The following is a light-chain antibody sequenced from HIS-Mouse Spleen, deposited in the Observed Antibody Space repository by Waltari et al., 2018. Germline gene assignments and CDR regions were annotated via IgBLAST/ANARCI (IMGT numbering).Light chain of an antibody. Sequence: QSALTQPASVSGSPGQSITISCTGTSSDVGGYNYVSWYPQHPGKAPKLMIYDVSNRPSGVSNRFSGSKSGNTASLTISGLQAEDEADYYCCSYAGSSTWVFGGGTKLTVL. CDR2: DVS. V-gene: IGLV2-14*03. CDR1: SSDVGGYNY. CDR3: CSYAGSSTWV. J-gene: IGLJ3*02.